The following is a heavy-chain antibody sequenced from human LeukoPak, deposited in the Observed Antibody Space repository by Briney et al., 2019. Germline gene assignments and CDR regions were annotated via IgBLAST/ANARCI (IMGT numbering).Heavy chain of an antibody. CDR3: ARDPITPYGMDV. V-gene: IGHV4-59*01. J-gene: IGHJ6*02. Sequence: SETLSLTCTVSGGSISSYYWSWIRQPPGQGLEWIGYIFYSGSTNYNPSLKSRVTISVDTSKNQFSLKLSSVTAADTAVYYCARDPITPYGMDVWGQGTTVTVSS. CDR2: IFYSGST. CDR1: GGSISSYY. D-gene: IGHD5-24*01.